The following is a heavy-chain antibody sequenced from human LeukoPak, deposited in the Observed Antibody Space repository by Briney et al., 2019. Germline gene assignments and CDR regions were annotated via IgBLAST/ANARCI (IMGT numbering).Heavy chain of an antibody. CDR3: ASSYVESLTLRY. CDR2: ISYDGSNK. J-gene: IGHJ4*02. CDR1: GFTFSSYA. V-gene: IGHV3-30*04. D-gene: IGHD5-18*01. Sequence: PGGSLRLSCAASGFTFSSYAMHWVRQAPGKGLEWVAAISYDGSNKYYADSVKGRFTISRDNSKNTLYLQMNSLRAEDTAVYYCASSYVESLTLRYWGQGTLVTVSS.